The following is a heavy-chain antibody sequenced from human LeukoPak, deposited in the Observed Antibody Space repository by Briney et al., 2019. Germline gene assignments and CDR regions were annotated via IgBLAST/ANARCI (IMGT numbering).Heavy chain of an antibody. CDR3: ASRDPCSGGTCYGLGY. CDR2: ITPSGSVT. CDR1: GFTFSSYG. D-gene: IGHD2-15*01. V-gene: IGHV3-23*01. J-gene: IGHJ4*02. Sequence: GGSLRLSCAASGFTFSSYGMHWVRQAPGKGLEWVAAITPSGSVTYYGDSVKGRFTISRDNSKNTAHLQMNSLRAEDTALYYYASRDPCSGGTCYGLGYWGQGTLVTVSS.